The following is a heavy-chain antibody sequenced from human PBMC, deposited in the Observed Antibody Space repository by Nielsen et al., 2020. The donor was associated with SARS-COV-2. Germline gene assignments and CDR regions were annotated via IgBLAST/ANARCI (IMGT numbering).Heavy chain of an antibody. J-gene: IGHJ3*02. CDR1: GFAFPNYA. CDR2: ISGGGRST. D-gene: IGHD6-6*01. V-gene: IGHV3-23*01. CDR3: AREGYSSSSEAFDI. Sequence: GESLKISCAASGFAFPNYAMNWVRQAPGKGLEWVSNISGGGRSTYYADSVKGRFTVSRDNSKNTLYLQMNSLRAEDTALYHCAREGYSSSSEAFDIWGQGTMVTVSS.